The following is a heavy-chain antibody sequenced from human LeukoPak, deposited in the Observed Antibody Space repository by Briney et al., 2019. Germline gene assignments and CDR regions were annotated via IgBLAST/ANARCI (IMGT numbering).Heavy chain of an antibody. J-gene: IGHJ5*02. CDR2: INPNSGGT. V-gene: IGHV1-2*02. CDR3: ARERGIRRITMVRGVNQFDP. D-gene: IGHD3-10*01. CDR1: GYTFTGYY. Sequence: ASVKVSCKASGYTFTGYYVHWVRQAPGQGLEWMGWINPNSGGTNYAQKFQGKVTMTRDTSISTAYMELSRLRSDDTAVYYCARERGIRRITMVRGVNQFDPWGQGTLVTVSS.